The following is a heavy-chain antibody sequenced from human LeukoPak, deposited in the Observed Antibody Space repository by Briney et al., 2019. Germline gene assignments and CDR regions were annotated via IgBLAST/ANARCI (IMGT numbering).Heavy chain of an antibody. V-gene: IGHV4-4*07. Sequence: KASGTLSLTCSVSGDSISNYYWSWIRQPAGKGLEYIGRIDTSGSTNYNPSLKSRVTMSVDTSKSQFSLKLNSVAAADTAMYYCSRAGTGFNIPGAYWGQGTLVTVSS. D-gene: IGHD1-14*01. CDR2: IDTSGST. J-gene: IGHJ4*02. CDR3: SRAGTGFNIPGAY. CDR1: GDSISNYY.